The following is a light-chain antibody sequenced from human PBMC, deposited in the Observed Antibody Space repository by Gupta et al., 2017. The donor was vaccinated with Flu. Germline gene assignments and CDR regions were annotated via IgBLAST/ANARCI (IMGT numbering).Light chain of an antibody. CDR2: EDN. CDR3: QAWDTSTAHVV. CDR1: KLGDRY. J-gene: IGLJ2*01. Sequence: GQTANITCSGHKLGDRYACWYQQKPGQSPLLVIYEDNKRPSGIPERFSGSNSGNTATLTISGTQAMDEADYYCQAWDTSTAHVVFGGGTKLTVL. V-gene: IGLV3-1*01.